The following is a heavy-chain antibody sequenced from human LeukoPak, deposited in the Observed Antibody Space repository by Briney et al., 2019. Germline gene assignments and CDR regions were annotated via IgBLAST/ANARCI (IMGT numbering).Heavy chain of an antibody. CDR2: ISGSGGST. Sequence: PGGSLRLSCAASGFTFSSYAMSWVRQAPGKGLEWVSAISGSGGSTYYADSVKGRFTISRDNSKNTLYLQMNSLRAEDTAVYYCAKALNNYGSGGGAYFDYWGQGTLVTVSS. J-gene: IGHJ4*02. V-gene: IGHV3-23*01. D-gene: IGHD3-10*01. CDR1: GFTFSSYA. CDR3: AKALNNYGSGGGAYFDY.